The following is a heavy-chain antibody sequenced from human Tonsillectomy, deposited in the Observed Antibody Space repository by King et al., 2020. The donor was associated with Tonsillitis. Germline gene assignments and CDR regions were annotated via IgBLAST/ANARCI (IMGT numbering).Heavy chain of an antibody. CDR3: AKDLEAVVVIGEFDD. V-gene: IGHV3-30*18. D-gene: IGHD3-22*01. CDR1: GFTFSSYG. J-gene: IGHJ4*01. CDR2: ISYDGRNI. Sequence: HVQLVESGGGVVQPGRSLRLSCAASGFTFSSYGMHWVRQAPGKGLEWVAVISYDGRNIYYADSVKGRFTISRDNSKNTLYLQMNSLRAEDTAVYYCAKDLEAVVVIGEFDDGGQRCPVTASS.